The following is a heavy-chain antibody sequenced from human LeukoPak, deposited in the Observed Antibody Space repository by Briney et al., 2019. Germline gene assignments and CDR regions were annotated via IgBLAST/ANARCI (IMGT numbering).Heavy chain of an antibody. CDR3: AREPDYYDGP. Sequence: SETLSLTCTVSGGSISSHYWSWIRQPPGKGLEWIGYIYYSGSTNYNPSLKSRVTISVDTSKNQFSLKLSSVTAADTAVYYCAREPDYYDGPWGRGTLVTVSS. D-gene: IGHD3-22*01. J-gene: IGHJ5*02. CDR1: GGSISSHY. CDR2: IYYSGST. V-gene: IGHV4-59*11.